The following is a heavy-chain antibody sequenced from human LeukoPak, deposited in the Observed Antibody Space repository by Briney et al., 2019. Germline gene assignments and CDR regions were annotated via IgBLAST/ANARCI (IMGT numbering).Heavy chain of an antibody. V-gene: IGHV1-18*01. D-gene: IGHD1-20*01. CDR1: GYTFTSYA. CDR2: ISAYNGNT. Sequence: ASVKVSCKASGYTFTSYAISWVRQAPGQGLEWMGWISAYNGNTNYAQKFQGRVPMTKATSTSTAYMELRSLRSDDTAVYYCARDYNFREKYNWFDPWGQGTLVTVSS. CDR3: ARDYNFREKYNWFDP. J-gene: IGHJ5*02.